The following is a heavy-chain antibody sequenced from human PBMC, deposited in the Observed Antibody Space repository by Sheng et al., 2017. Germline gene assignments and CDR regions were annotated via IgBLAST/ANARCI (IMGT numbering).Heavy chain of an antibody. CDR3: ARDGDYDILTGPPRWYFDY. J-gene: IGHJ4*02. CDR1: GFTFSSYS. CDR2: ISSSSSTI. D-gene: IGHD3-9*01. Sequence: EVQLVESGGGLVQPGGSLRLSCAASGFTFSSYSMNWVRQAPGKGLEWVSYISSSSSTIYYADSVKGRFTISRDNAKNSLYLQMNSLRAEDTAVYYCARDGDYDILTGPPRWYFDYWGQGTLVTVSS. V-gene: IGHV3-48*01.